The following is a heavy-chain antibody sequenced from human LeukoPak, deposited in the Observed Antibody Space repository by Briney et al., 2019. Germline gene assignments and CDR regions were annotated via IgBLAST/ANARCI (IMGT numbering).Heavy chain of an antibody. D-gene: IGHD5-18*01. CDR1: GFTFSSYS. CDR3: ARMGIQYYYYYMDV. J-gene: IGHJ6*03. Sequence: WGSLTLSCAASGFTFSSYSMNWVRQAPGKELERVSSISSSSTYIYYADSVKGRFTISRDNAKNSLYLQMYSLRAEDTAVYYCARMGIQYYYYYMDVWGKGTTVTVSS. CDR2: ISSSSTYI. V-gene: IGHV3-21*01.